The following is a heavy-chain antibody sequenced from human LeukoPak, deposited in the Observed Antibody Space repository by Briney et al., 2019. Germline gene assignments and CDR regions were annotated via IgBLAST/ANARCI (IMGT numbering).Heavy chain of an antibody. V-gene: IGHV3-66*01. D-gene: IGHD3-3*01. CDR3: ARDLGRGFFGA. Sequence: GGSLRLSCAASGFSVNDYYMSWVRQAPGKGLEWVSLIYTLGSTYYSDSVKGRFIFSRDNSKNTLYLQMNSLRVEDTAVYYCARDLGRGFFGAWGQGTLVTVSS. J-gene: IGHJ5*02. CDR2: IYTLGST. CDR1: GFSVNDYY.